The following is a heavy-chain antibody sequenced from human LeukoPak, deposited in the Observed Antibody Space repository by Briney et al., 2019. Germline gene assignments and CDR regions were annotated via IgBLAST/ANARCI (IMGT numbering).Heavy chain of an antibody. CDR1: GGSISSGGYY. V-gene: IGHV4-31*03. J-gene: IGHJ4*02. CDR3: ERDREGGFDY. CDR2: IYYSGST. Sequence: SETLSLTCTVSGGSISSGGYYWSWIRQHPGKGLEWIGYIYYSGSTYYNPSLKSRVTISVDTSKNQFSLKLSAVTAADTAVYYCERDREGGFDYWGQGTLVTVSS.